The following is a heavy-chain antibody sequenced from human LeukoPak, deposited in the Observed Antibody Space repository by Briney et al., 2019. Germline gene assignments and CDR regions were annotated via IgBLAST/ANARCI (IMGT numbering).Heavy chain of an antibody. CDR1: GGSISYYY. V-gene: IGHV4-59*01. D-gene: IGHD6-6*01. CDR2: IYYSGST. CDR3: ARGWSSRKAFDI. Sequence: SETLSLTCTVSGGSISYYYWSWIRQPPGKGLEWIGYIYYSGSTNYNPSLKSRVTISVDTSKNQFSLKLTSVTAADTAVYYCARGWSSRKAFDIWGQGTMVTVSS. J-gene: IGHJ3*02.